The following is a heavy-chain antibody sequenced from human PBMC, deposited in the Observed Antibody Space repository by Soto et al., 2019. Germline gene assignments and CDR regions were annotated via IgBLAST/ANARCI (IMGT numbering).Heavy chain of an antibody. CDR1: GFTFSSYA. D-gene: IGHD6-19*01. CDR2: ISGSGGST. CDR3: AKDREQWLLPQAHWFDP. J-gene: IGHJ5*02. V-gene: IGHV3-23*01. Sequence: GGSLRLSCAASGFTFSSYAMSWVRQAPGKGLEWVSAISGSGGSTYYADSVKGRFTISRDNSKNTLYLQMNSLRAEDTAVYYCAKDREQWLLPQAHWFDPWGQGTLVTVSS.